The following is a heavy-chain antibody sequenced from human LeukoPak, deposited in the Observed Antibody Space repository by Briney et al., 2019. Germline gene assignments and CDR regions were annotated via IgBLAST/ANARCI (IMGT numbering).Heavy chain of an antibody. CDR2: MNPNSGNT. J-gene: IGHJ6*02. CDR1: GYTFTGYY. CDR3: ARGPRLLWFGELLDYYYYYGMDV. Sequence: ASVKVSCKASGYTFTGYYMHWVRQAPGQGLEWMGWMNPNSGNTGYARKFQGRVTMTRNTSISTAYMELSSLRSEDTAVYYCARGPRLLWFGELLDYYYYYGMDVWGQGTTVTVSS. D-gene: IGHD3-10*01. V-gene: IGHV1-8*02.